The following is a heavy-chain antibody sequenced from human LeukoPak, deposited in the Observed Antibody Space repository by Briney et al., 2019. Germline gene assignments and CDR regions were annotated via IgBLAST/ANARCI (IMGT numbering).Heavy chain of an antibody. V-gene: IGHV1-2*02. CDR3: ARLYWFGAYFDY. Sequence: ASVKVSCKASGYTFTGYYMHWVRQAPGQGLEWMGWINPNSGGTNYAQKFQGRVTITRDTSISTAYMELSRLRSDDTAVYYCARLYWFGAYFDYWGQGTLVTVSS. CDR1: GYTFTGYY. D-gene: IGHD3-10*01. CDR2: INPNSGGT. J-gene: IGHJ4*02.